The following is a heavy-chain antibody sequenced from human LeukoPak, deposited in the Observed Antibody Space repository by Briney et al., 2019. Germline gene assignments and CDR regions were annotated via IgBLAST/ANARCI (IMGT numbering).Heavy chain of an antibody. J-gene: IGHJ4*02. Sequence: GGSLRLSCAASGFTSSNYAMHWVRQAPGKGLEWVTVISYDGSNKFYADSVKGRFTISRDNSKNTLYLQMNSLRAEDTAVYYCVRLYYDYVWGSYPYDYWGQGTLVTVSS. CDR3: VRLYYDYVWGSYPYDY. CDR1: GFTSSNYA. CDR2: ISYDGSNK. V-gene: IGHV3-30-3*01. D-gene: IGHD3-16*02.